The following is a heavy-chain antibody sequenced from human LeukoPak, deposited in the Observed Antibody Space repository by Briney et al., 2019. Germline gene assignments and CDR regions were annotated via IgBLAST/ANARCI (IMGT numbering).Heavy chain of an antibody. CDR2: ISYDGSNN. Sequence: GGSLRLSCAASGFTFSSYAMHWVRQAPCMGLDWMAVISYDGSNNYYADSVKGRFTISRDNSKNTLYLQMNSLRDEDTAVYYCARAQGGYCTSTRCSSPDYWGQGILVTVSS. D-gene: IGHD2-2*01. CDR3: ARAQGGYCTSTRCSSPDY. CDR1: GFTFSSYA. J-gene: IGHJ4*02. V-gene: IGHV3-30-3*01.